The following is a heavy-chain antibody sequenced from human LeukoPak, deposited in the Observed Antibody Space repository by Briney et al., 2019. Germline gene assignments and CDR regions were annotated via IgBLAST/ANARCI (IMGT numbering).Heavy chain of an antibody. CDR1: GGSFSGYY. Sequence: SETLSLTCAVYGGSFSGYYWSWIRQPPGKGLEWTGEINHSGSTNYNPSLKSRVTISVDTSKNQFSLKLSSVTAADTAVYYCARDYYDSSGYYGVYNYWGQGTLVTVSS. D-gene: IGHD3-22*01. CDR2: INHSGST. V-gene: IGHV4-34*01. J-gene: IGHJ4*02. CDR3: ARDYYDSSGYYGVYNY.